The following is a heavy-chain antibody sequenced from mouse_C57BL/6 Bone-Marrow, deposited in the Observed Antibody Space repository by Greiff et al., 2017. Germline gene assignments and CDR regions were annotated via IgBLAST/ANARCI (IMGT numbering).Heavy chain of an antibody. D-gene: IGHD1-1*01. V-gene: IGHV1-82*01. J-gene: IGHJ4*01. CDR1: GYAFSSSW. CDR3: ARSRGTVYAMDY. Sequence: VKLQESGPELVKPGASVKISCKASGYAFSSSWMNWVKQRPGKGLEWIGRIYPGDGDTNYNGKFKGKATLTADKSSSTAYMQLSSLTSEDSAVYFCARSRGTVYAMDYWGQGTSVTVSS. CDR2: IYPGDGDT.